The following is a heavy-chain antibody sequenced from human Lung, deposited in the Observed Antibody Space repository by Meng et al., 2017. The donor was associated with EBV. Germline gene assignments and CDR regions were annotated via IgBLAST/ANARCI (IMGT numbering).Heavy chain of an antibody. V-gene: IGHV4-39*07. CDR2: IYHNGKT. Sequence: QLQLQGSGPGQVKPSETLPLTWAVSGGSISSTNYDWGWIRQPPGKGLEWIGSIYHNGKTYYNPTLMSRVTISMDTSKNQFSLKLSSVTAADTAVYYCARERDTRWFDPWGRGTLVTVSS. D-gene: IGHD5-18*01. CDR3: ARERDTRWFDP. J-gene: IGHJ5*02. CDR1: GGSISSTNYD.